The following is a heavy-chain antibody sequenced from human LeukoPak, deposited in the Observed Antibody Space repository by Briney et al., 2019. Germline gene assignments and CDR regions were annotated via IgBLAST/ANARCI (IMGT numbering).Heavy chain of an antibody. V-gene: IGHV3-30*02. CDR2: IRYDGSNK. D-gene: IGHD1-26*01. Sequence: GGSLRLSCAASGFTSSSYGMHWVRQAPGKGLEWVAFIRYDGSNKYYADSVKGRFTISKDNSKNTLYLQMNSLRAEDTAVYYCAKDGLGSGSYPIYLYWGQGDLVTVSS. J-gene: IGHJ4*02. CDR3: AKDGLGSGSYPIYLY. CDR1: GFTSSSYG.